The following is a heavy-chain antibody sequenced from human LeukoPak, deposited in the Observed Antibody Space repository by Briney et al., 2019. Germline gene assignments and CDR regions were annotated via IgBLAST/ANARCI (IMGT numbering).Heavy chain of an antibody. CDR3: ARGHYGLDV. Sequence: SETLSLTCTVSGDSISSHYWSWIRQAPGKGLEWVGHIYYSGYTDYNSSLKSRVTISVDTSRNQCSLKLSSVTAADTAVYFRARGHYGLDVWGQGTTVTVSS. J-gene: IGHJ6*02. CDR2: IYYSGYT. V-gene: IGHV4-59*11. CDR1: GDSISSHY.